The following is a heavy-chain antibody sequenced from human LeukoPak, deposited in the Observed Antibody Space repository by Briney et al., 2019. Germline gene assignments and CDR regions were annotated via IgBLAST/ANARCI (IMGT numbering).Heavy chain of an antibody. Sequence: GGSLRLSCAASGFTFSDYWMTWVRQAPGKGLEWVANIKEDGRDKHYVDSVEGRFTVSRDNAKNSLYLQMNSLRAEDTAVYYCARGTAMATGYWGQGTLVTVSS. CDR2: IKEDGRDK. V-gene: IGHV3-7*04. D-gene: IGHD5-18*01. J-gene: IGHJ4*02. CDR3: ARGTAMATGY. CDR1: GFTFSDYW.